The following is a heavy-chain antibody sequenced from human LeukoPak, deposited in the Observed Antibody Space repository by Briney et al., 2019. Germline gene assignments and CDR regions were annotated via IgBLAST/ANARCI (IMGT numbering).Heavy chain of an antibody. V-gene: IGHV3-23*01. D-gene: IGHD6-13*01. CDR3: AKDRRYSSSCDRSP. J-gene: IGHJ4*02. CDR2: ISGSGGST. Sequence: GGSLRLSCAASGFTFSSYAMSWVRQAPGKGLEWVSAISGSGGSTYYADSVKGRFTISRDNSKDTLYLQMNSLRAEDTAVYYCAKDRRYSSSCDRSPWGQETLVTVSS. CDR1: GFTFSSYA.